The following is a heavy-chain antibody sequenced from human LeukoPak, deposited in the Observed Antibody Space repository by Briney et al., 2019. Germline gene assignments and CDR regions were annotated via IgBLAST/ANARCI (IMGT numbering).Heavy chain of an antibody. CDR1: GFTFSTYV. V-gene: IGHV3-64D*06. CDR3: APQQYYYGSGSWSWFDP. J-gene: IGHJ5*02. D-gene: IGHD3-10*01. Sequence: GGSLRLSCSVSGFTFSTYVMHWVRQAPGKGLEYVSAISSNGDNTYYADSVKGRFTISRDNSKNTLYLQMSSLRPDDTAVYYCAPQQYYYGSGSWSWFDPWGQGTLVTVSS. CDR2: ISSNGDNT.